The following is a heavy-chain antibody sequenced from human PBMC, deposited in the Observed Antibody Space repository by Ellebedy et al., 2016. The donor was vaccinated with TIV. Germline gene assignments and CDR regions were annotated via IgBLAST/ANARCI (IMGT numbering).Heavy chain of an antibody. V-gene: IGHV1-69*04. Sequence: AASVKVSCKASGGTFSNYAISWVRQAPGQGLVWMGRIIPILGIANYAQKFQGRVTITADKSTSTAYMELSSLRSEDTAVYYCAREPSGVGWYDSSWFDPWGQGTLVTVSS. CDR3: AREPSGVGWYDSSWFDP. D-gene: IGHD6-19*01. CDR2: IIPILGIA. CDR1: GGTFSNYA. J-gene: IGHJ5*02.